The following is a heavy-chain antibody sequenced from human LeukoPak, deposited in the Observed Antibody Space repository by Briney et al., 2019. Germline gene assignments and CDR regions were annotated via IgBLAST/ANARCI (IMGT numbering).Heavy chain of an antibody. CDR3: ARGGVDGVLDY. CDR1: GCTFTGYY. Sequence: ASVKVSCKASGCTFTGYYIHWVRQAPGQGLEWMGWINPNSGGTNYAQKSQGRVTMTRDTSISTAYMELSSLKSDDTAVLYCARGGVDGVLDYWGQGTLVTVSS. D-gene: IGHD3-10*01. CDR2: INPNSGGT. V-gene: IGHV1-2*02. J-gene: IGHJ4*02.